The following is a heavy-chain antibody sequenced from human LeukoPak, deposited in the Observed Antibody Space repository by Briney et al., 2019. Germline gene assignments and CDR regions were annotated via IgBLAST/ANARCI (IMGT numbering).Heavy chain of an antibody. D-gene: IGHD6-19*01. J-gene: IGHJ4*02. CDR1: GGSISSHF. V-gene: IGHV4-59*11. Sequence: SETLSLTCTVSGGSISSHFWSWIRQPPRKGLEWIGNIYNSGTTNYNPSLKSRVTISVDTSRNQLSLQLTSVTAADTAVYYCTKATQWLAFDYWGRGTLVTVSS. CDR2: IYNSGTT. CDR3: TKATQWLAFDY.